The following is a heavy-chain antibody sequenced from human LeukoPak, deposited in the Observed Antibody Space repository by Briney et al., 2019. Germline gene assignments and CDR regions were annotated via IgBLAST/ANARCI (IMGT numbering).Heavy chain of an antibody. CDR1: GGSVSSGSYY. D-gene: IGHD2-21*02. J-gene: IGHJ4*02. Sequence: SETLSLTCTVSGGSVSSGSYYWSWIRQPPGKGLEWIGYIYYSGSTNYNPSLKSRVTISVDTSKNQFSLKLSSVTAADTAVYYCAGGVVTATYFDYWGRGTLVTVSS. V-gene: IGHV4-61*01. CDR2: IYYSGST. CDR3: AGGVVTATYFDY.